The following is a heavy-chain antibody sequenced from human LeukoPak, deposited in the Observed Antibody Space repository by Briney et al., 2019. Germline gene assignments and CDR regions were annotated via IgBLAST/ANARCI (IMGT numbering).Heavy chain of an antibody. CDR1: GGSISSHY. J-gene: IGHJ4*02. V-gene: IGHV4-59*11. CDR3: ARDGAPRTGATTPFDY. Sequence: SETLSLTCTVSGGSISSHYWSWIRQPPGQGLEWIGYVHYSGGANYNPSLNSRVTMSVDTSKNQFSLQLNSVTPEDTAVYYCARDGAPRTGATTPFDYWGQGTLVTVSS. CDR2: VHYSGGA. D-gene: IGHD1-26*01.